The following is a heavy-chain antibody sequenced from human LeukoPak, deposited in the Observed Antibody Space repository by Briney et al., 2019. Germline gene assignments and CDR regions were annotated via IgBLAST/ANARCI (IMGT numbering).Heavy chain of an antibody. D-gene: IGHD2-2*01. CDR2: INHSGST. CDR3: ARGGGYCSSTSCDLGY. J-gene: IGHJ4*02. CDR1: GGTFSRYY. Sequence: PESLSLTCAVDGGTFSRYYWSWVRQPPGKGLEWIGEINHSGSTNYNPCLKSQVTISADPSNNQFSLKLSSVTAADTAVYYCARGGGYCSSTSCDLGYWGQGTLVTVSS. V-gene: IGHV4-34*01.